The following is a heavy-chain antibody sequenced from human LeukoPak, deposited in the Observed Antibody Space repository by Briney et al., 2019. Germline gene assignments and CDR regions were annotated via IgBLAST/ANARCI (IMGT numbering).Heavy chain of an antibody. D-gene: IGHD6-13*01. J-gene: IGHJ1*01. CDR1: GGSISSSSYY. Sequence: PSETLSLTCTVSGGSISSSSYYWGWIRQPPGKGLEWIGSIYYSGSTYYNPSLKSRVTISVDTSKNQFSLKLSSVTAADTAVYYCARTRQSAAAGARHGFQHWGQGTLVTVSS. CDR2: IYYSGST. CDR3: ARTRQSAAAGARHGFQH. V-gene: IGHV4-39*07.